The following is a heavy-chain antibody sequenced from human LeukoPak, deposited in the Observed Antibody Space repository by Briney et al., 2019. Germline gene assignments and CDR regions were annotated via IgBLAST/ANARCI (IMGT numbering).Heavy chain of an antibody. Sequence: PSETLSLTCAVSGGSISSSNWWSWVRQPPGKGLEWIGEIYHSGSTNYNPSLKSRVTISVDKSKNQFSLKLSSVTAADTAVYYCARDRDYYGSGSYYRHYDYWGQGTLVTVSS. CDR3: ARDRDYYGSGSYYRHYDY. V-gene: IGHV4-4*02. J-gene: IGHJ4*02. CDR2: IYHSGST. CDR1: GGSISSSNW. D-gene: IGHD3-10*01.